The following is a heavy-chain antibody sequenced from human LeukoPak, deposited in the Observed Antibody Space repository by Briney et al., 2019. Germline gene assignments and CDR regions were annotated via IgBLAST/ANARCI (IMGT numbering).Heavy chain of an antibody. CDR3: ARVVEDRLLLGVCYMDV. CDR1: GGSISSSNYY. D-gene: IGHD2-2*01. V-gene: IGHV4-39*01. J-gene: IGHJ6*03. Sequence: SETLSLTCTVSGGSISSSNYYWGWIRQPPGKGLEWIGNIYYSGNTYYNPSLKSRVTISVDTSKNQFSLKLSSVTATDTAIYYCARVVEDRLLLGVCYMDVWGKGTTVTVSS. CDR2: IYYSGNT.